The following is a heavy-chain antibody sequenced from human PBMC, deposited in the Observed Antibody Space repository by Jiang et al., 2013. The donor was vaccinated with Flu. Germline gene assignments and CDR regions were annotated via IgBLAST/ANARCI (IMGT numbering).Heavy chain of an antibody. CDR3: ARVVAVADNWFDP. V-gene: IGHV6-1*01. CDR1: GDNVSSNIAA. Sequence: SQTLSLTCVISGDNVSSNIAAWTWIRQSPTRGLEWLGRTYYRSKWSNDYAAFVKSRITINPDTSKNQFSLQLNSVTPEDTAVYYCARVVAVADNWFDPWGQGTLVTVSS. D-gene: IGHD6-19*01. CDR2: TYYRSKWSN. J-gene: IGHJ5*02.